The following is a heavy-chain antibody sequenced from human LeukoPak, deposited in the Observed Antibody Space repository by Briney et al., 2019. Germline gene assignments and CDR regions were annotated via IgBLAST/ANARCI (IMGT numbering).Heavy chain of an antibody. D-gene: IGHD1-26*01. V-gene: IGHV4-59*01. CDR2: IYYSGST. Sequence: SETLSLTCTVSGGSISSYYWSWIRQPPGKGLEWIGYIYYSGSTNYNPSLKSRVTISVDTSKNQFSLKLSSVTAADTAVYCCARCSLGGSYFDFWGQGTLVTVSS. CDR3: ARCSLGGSYFDF. CDR1: GGSISSYY. J-gene: IGHJ4*02.